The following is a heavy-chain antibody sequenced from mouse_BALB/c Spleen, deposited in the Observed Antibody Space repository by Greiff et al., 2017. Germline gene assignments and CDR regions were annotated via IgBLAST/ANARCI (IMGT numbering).Heavy chain of an antibody. J-gene: IGHJ4*01. CDR1: GYTFTDYA. V-gene: IGHV1S137*01. CDR2: ISTYYGNT. CDR3: AAWGYGNYGYAMDY. D-gene: IGHD2-1*01. Sequence: QVQLQQSGAELVRPGVSVKISCKGSGYTFTDYAMHWVKQSHAKSLEWIGVISTYYGNTNYNQKFKGKATMTVDKSSSTAYMELARLTSEDSAIYYCAAWGYGNYGYAMDYWGQGTSVTVSS.